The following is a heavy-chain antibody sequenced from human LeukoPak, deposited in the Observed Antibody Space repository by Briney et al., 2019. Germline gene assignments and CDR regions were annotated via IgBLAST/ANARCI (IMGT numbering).Heavy chain of an antibody. CDR3: ARAGGKAARPIGDAFDI. D-gene: IGHD6-6*01. CDR1: GYTFTGYY. Sequence: ASVKVSCKASGYTFTGYYMHWVRQAPGQGLEWMGWINPNSGGTNYAQKFQGRVTMTRDTSISTAYMELSRLRSEDTAVYYCARAGGKAARPIGDAFDIWGQGTMVTVSS. V-gene: IGHV1-2*02. CDR2: INPNSGGT. J-gene: IGHJ3*02.